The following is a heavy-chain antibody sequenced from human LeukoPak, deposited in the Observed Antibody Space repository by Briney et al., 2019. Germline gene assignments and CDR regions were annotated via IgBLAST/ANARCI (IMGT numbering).Heavy chain of an antibody. CDR1: GGSISSYY. V-gene: IGHV4-59*01. CDR3: ARGYYDFWSGSQP. CDR2: IYYSGST. Sequence: PSETPSLTCTVSGGSISSYYWSWIRQPPGKGLEWIGYIYYSGSTNYNPSLKSRVTISVDTSKNQFSLKLSSVTAADTAVYYCARGYYDFWSGSQPWGQGTLVTVSS. J-gene: IGHJ5*02. D-gene: IGHD3-3*01.